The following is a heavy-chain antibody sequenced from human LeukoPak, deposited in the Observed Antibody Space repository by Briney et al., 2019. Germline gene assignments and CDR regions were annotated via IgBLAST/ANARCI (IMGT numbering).Heavy chain of an antibody. CDR1: GGSISSSNW. D-gene: IGHD3-10*01. CDR3: ARAIASSGSRLFDY. J-gene: IGHJ4*02. Sequence: KPSETLSLTCAVSGGSISSSNWWSWVRQPPGKGLEWIGEIYHSGSTNYNPSLKSRVTISLDTSKNQFSLRLSSVTAADTAVYYCARAIASSGSRLFDYWGQGTLVTVSS. V-gene: IGHV4-4*02. CDR2: IYHSGST.